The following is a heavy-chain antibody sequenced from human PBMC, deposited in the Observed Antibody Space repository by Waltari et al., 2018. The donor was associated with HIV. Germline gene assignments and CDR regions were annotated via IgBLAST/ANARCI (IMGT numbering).Heavy chain of an antibody. V-gene: IGHV3-7*01. D-gene: IGHD3-3*01. CDR2: IDQDRSEK. CDR1: GRALLRYW. Sequence: EVERLGSWGGWIVPWGSWLPSWGACGRALLRYWLSWVRQAPGKGLEWVANIDQDRSEKYYVDSVKGRFTISRDNAKNSLYLQMNSLRADDTAVYYGASVTQDLLVYWGQGTLVTVSS. CDR3: ASVTQDLLVY. J-gene: IGHJ4*02.